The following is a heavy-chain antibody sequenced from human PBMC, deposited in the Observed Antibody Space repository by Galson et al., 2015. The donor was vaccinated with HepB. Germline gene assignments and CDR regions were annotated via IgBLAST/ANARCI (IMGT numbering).Heavy chain of an antibody. CDR2: IIPIFGTA. V-gene: IGHV1-69*13. CDR1: GGTFSSYA. J-gene: IGHJ1*01. CDR3: ARDRRYCSSTSCYPEYFQH. D-gene: IGHD2-2*01. Sequence: SVKVSCKASGGTFSSYAISWVRQAPGQGLEWMGGIIPIFGTANYAQKFQGRVTITADESTSTAYMELSSLRSEDTAVYYCARDRRYCSSTSCYPEYFQHWGQGTLVTVSS.